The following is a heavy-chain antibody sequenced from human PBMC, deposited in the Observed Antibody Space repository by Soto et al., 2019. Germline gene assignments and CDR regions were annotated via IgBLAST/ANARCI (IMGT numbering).Heavy chain of an antibody. CDR2: INHSGST. CDR1: GGSFSGYY. Sequence: SETLSLTCAVYGGSFSGYYWSWIRQPPGKGLEWIGEINHSGSTNYNPSLKSRVTISVDTSKNQFSLKLSSVTAADTAVYYCARDGAYSSSWYTRYYYYGMDVWGQGTTDTVSS. V-gene: IGHV4-34*01. CDR3: ARDGAYSSSWYTRYYYYGMDV. D-gene: IGHD6-13*01. J-gene: IGHJ6*02.